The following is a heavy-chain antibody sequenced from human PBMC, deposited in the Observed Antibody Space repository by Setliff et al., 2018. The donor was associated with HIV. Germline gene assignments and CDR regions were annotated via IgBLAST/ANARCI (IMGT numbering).Heavy chain of an antibody. D-gene: IGHD3-9*01. CDR2: ITTSGGSR. J-gene: IGHJ4*02. CDR3: ARDVDVYDILTGYHFDY. CDR1: GYTFSSYS. V-gene: IGHV1-46*01. Sequence: GASVKVSCKASGYTFSSYSLHWVRQGPGQGLEWMGIITTSGGSRRYAQKFQGRLTMTRDMSTSTVHMDLSSLRPEDTAVYYCARDVDVYDILTGYHFDYWGQGTLVTVSS.